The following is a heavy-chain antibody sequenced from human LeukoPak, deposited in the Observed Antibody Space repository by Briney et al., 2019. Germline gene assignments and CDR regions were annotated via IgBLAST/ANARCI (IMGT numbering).Heavy chain of an antibody. CDR2: INPSGGST. CDR3: TRVPNEAGVDY. Sequence: GASVKVSCKASGYTFTSYYVHWVRQAPGQGLEWMGIINPSGGSTSYAQKFQGRVTMTRDTSTSTVYMELSSLRSEDTAVYYCTRVPNEAGVDYWGQGTLVTVSS. CDR1: GYTFTSYY. J-gene: IGHJ4*02. V-gene: IGHV1-46*01. D-gene: IGHD6-19*01.